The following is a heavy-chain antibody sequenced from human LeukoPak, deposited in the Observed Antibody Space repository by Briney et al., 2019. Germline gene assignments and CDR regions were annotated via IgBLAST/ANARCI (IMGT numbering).Heavy chain of an antibody. CDR3: AKMDSDSSGFFSN. Sequence: ASVKVSCKASGYSFTTHGISWLRQAPGHGLEWIGWISVYNGNTNYADKVRGRVLVTTDISTTTAYLELRSLRYDDTAVYYCAKMDSDSSGFFSNWGQGTPVTVSS. J-gene: IGHJ1*01. CDR2: ISVYNGNT. V-gene: IGHV1-18*01. CDR1: GYSFTTHG. D-gene: IGHD3-22*01.